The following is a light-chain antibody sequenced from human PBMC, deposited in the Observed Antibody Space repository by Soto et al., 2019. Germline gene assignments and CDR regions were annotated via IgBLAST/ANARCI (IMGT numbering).Light chain of an antibody. CDR3: AAWDSSVSGRV. V-gene: IGLV2-14*01. CDR1: SSDVGGYNY. CDR2: EVS. Sequence: QSALTQPASVSGSPGQSITISCTGTSSDVGGYNYVSWYQQHPGKAPKLMIYEVSNRPSGVSNRFSGSKSGNTASLTISGLQAEDEADYYCAAWDSSVSGRVFGGGTKATVL. J-gene: IGLJ3*02.